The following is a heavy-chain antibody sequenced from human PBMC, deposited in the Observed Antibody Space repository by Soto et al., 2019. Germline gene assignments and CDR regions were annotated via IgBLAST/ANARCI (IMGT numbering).Heavy chain of an antibody. Sequence: SETLSLTCTVSGGSISSGDYYWSWIRQPPGKGLEWIGYIYYSGSTYYNPSLKSRVTISVDTSKNQFSLKLSSVTAADTAVYYCASDTRDYYDSVSYFDYWGPGTLVTVSS. CDR3: ASDTRDYYDSVSYFDY. J-gene: IGHJ4*02. CDR2: IYYSGST. V-gene: IGHV4-30-4*01. D-gene: IGHD3-22*01. CDR1: GGSISSGDYY.